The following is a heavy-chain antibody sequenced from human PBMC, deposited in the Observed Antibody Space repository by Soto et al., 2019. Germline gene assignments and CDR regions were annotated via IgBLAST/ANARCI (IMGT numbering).Heavy chain of an antibody. CDR2: ISWNSGSI. Sequence: EVQLVESGGGLVQPGRSLRLSCAASGFTFDDYAMHWVRQAPGKGLEWVSGISWNSGSIGYADSVKGRFTISRDNAKNSLYLQMNSLRAEDTALYYCASSTYWGQGTLVTVSS. J-gene: IGHJ4*02. CDR3: ASSTY. CDR1: GFTFDDYA. V-gene: IGHV3-9*01.